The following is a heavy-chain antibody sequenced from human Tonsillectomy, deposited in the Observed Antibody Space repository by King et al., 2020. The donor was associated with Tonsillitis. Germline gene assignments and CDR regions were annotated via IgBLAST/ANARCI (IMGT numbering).Heavy chain of an antibody. CDR1: GGSSSSTNYY. CDR3: AKPSIAVAGRGWFDP. CDR2: IYNSGST. V-gene: IGHV4-39*01. J-gene: IGHJ5*02. D-gene: IGHD6-19*01. Sequence: QLQESGPGLVRPSETLSLTCTVSGGSSSSTNYYWGWIRQPPGKGLEWIGSIYNSGSTYYNPSLRGRVTISVDTSKNQISLKLNSVTAADTAVYYWAKPSIAVAGRGWFDPWGQGTLVTVSS.